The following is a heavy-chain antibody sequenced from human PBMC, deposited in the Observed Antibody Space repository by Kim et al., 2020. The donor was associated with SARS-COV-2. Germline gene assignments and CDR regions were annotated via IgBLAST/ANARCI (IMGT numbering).Heavy chain of an antibody. J-gene: IGHJ4*02. CDR1: GFTFSSYS. CDR2: ISSSSSYI. CDR3: ARALSSGGRRPFGY. D-gene: IGHD2-15*01. Sequence: GGSLRLSCAASGFTFSSYSMNWVRQAPGKGLEWVSSISSSSSYIYYADSVKGRFTISRDNAKNSLYLQMNSLRAEDTAVYYCARALSSGGRRPFGYWGQGTLVTVSS. V-gene: IGHV3-21*01.